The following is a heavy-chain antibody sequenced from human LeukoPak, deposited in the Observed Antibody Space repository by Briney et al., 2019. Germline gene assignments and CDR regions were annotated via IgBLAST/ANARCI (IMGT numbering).Heavy chain of an antibody. J-gene: IGHJ4*02. V-gene: IGHV3-66*01. CDR1: VHTHRRNY. D-gene: IGHD5-18*01. Sequence: GGSLRLSCAACVHTHRRNYMRWVRQAPGKGLEWVSVIYSGGSTYYADSVKGRFTISRDSSKNTLYLQMNSLRAEDTAVYYCARDRDTAAFDYWGQGTLVTVSS. CDR3: ARDRDTAAFDY. CDR2: IYSGGST.